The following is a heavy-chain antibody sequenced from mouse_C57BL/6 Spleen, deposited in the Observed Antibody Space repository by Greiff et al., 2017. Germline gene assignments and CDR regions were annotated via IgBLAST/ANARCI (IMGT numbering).Heavy chain of an antibody. CDR3: ARSNYSNYYAMDY. V-gene: IGHV1-53*01. D-gene: IGHD2-5*01. CDR2: INPSSGGT. CDR1: GYTFTSYW. Sequence: QVQLQQPGTELVKPGASVKLSCKASGYTFTSYWMHWVKQRPGQGLEWIGNINPSSGGTNYNEKFKSKATLTVDKSSSTAYMQLSSLTSEDSAVYYCARSNYSNYYAMDYWGQGTSVTVSS. J-gene: IGHJ4*01.